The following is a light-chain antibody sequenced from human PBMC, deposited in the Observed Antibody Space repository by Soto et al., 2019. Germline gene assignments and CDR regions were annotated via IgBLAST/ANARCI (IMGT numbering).Light chain of an antibody. Sequence: VLTQPPSVSGAPGQRVTISCTGSSSNIGAGYDVHWYQQLPGTAPKLLIYGNSNRPSGVPDRFSGSKSGTSASLVITGLQAEDEADYYCQSYDSSLSGYVVFGGGTKLTVL. V-gene: IGLV1-40*01. CDR1: SSNIGAGYD. CDR2: GNS. J-gene: IGLJ2*01. CDR3: QSYDSSLSGYVV.